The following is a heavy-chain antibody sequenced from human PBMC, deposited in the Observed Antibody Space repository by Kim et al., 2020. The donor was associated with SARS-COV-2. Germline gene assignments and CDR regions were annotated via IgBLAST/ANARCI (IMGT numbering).Heavy chain of an antibody. V-gene: IGHV3-73*01. Sequence: AYAASVKGRFTISGDDSKNTAYQQMNSLKTEDTAVYYCTSYSYGQERVDYWGQGTLVTVSS. CDR3: TSYSYGQERVDY. J-gene: IGHJ4*02. D-gene: IGHD5-18*01.